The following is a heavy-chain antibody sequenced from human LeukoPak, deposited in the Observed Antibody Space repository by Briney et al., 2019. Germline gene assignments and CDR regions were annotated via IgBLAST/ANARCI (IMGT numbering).Heavy chain of an antibody. CDR1: GYSFTNYW. Sequence: GESLKISCKGSGYSFTNYWIGWVRQMPGKGLDWMGIIYPGDSDTRYSPSFQGQVTISADKSIRTAYLQWSSLKASDTAMYYCARPLYSSGWCVDFWGQGTLVTVSS. V-gene: IGHV5-51*01. D-gene: IGHD6-19*01. J-gene: IGHJ4*02. CDR2: IYPGDSDT. CDR3: ARPLYSSGWCVDF.